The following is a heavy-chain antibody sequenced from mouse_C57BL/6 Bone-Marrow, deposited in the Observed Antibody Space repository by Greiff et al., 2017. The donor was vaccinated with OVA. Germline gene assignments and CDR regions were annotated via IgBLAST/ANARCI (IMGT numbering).Heavy chain of an antibody. J-gene: IGHJ2*01. CDR1: GYTFTDYY. D-gene: IGHD2-14*01. CDR3: ARRGRWVRIDY. CDR2: INPYNGGT. V-gene: IGHV1-19*01. Sequence: EVQLQQSGPVLVKPGASVKMSCKASGYTFTDYYMNWVKQSHGKSLEWIGVINPYNGGTSYNQKFKGKATLTVDKSSSTAYMELNSLTSEDSAVYYCARRGRWVRIDYWGQGTTLTVSS.